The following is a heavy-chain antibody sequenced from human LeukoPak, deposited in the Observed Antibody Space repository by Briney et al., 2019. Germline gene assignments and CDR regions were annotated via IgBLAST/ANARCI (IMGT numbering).Heavy chain of an antibody. V-gene: IGHV4-38-2*02. CDR1: GYSISSGHY. D-gene: IGHD6-13*01. J-gene: IGHJ4*02. CDR3: ARDSRLTAAAYFDY. Sequence: PSETLSLTCSVSGYSISSGHYWGWIRQPPGKGLEWIGSIWHSGSAYYNPSLKSRVTISVDTSKNQFSLKLISVTAADTAIYYCARDSRLTAAAYFDYWGQGTPVTVSS. CDR2: IWHSGSA.